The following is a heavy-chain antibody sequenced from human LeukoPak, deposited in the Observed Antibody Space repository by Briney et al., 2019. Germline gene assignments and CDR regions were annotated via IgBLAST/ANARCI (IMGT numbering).Heavy chain of an antibody. D-gene: IGHD2-21*01. CDR3: AKARGRNLVVVIATPPGIYFDY. J-gene: IGHJ4*02. CDR2: ISGSGGST. Sequence: GGSLRLSCAAPGFTFISYAMSWVRRAPGKGLEWVSPISGSGGSTSYADSVKGRFTISRDNSKNTLYLQMNSLRAEDTAVYYCAKARGRNLVVVIATPPGIYFDYWGQGTLVTVSS. V-gene: IGHV3-23*01. CDR1: GFTFISYA.